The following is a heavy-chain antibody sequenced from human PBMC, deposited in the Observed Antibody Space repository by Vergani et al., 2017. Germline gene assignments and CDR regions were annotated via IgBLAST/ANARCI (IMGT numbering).Heavy chain of an antibody. CDR1: GFPFSSYG. CDR3: AKDLPASITMIVVVQYPYYGMDV. Sequence: VQLVESGGGVVQPGRSLRLSCAASGFPFSSYGMHWVRQAPGKGLEWVAVISYDGSNKYYADSVKGRFTISRDNSKNTLYLQMNSLRAEDTAVYYCAKDLPASITMIVVVQYPYYGMDVWGQGP. V-gene: IGHV3-30*18. J-gene: IGHJ6*02. D-gene: IGHD3-22*01. CDR2: ISYDGSNK.